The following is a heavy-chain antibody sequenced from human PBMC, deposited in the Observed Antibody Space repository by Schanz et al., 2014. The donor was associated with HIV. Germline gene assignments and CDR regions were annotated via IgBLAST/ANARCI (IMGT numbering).Heavy chain of an antibody. CDR1: GFTFTNAW. D-gene: IGHD3-10*01. CDR3: ARASVTDFLDY. Sequence: EVQLVESGGGLVKRGGSLRLSCAASGFTFTNAWMSWVRQAPGKGLEWVGRIKSKTDGGTTDYAAPVKGRFTISRDDSKNTLYLQMNSLRAEDTAVYYCARASVTDFLDYWGQGTLVTVSS. J-gene: IGHJ4*02. CDR2: IKSKTDGGTT. V-gene: IGHV3-15*01.